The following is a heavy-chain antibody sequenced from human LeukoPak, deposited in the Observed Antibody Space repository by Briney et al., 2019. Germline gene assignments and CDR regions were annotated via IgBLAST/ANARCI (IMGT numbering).Heavy chain of an antibody. V-gene: IGHV3-11*05. Sequence: PGGSLRLSCAASGFTFSDYYMSWIRQAPGKGLEWVSYISSSSSYTNYADSVKGRFTISRDNAKNSLYLQMNSLRAEDTAVYYCARVMGPYGSGSYYKAGFDYWGQGTLSPSPQ. J-gene: IGHJ4*02. CDR3: ARVMGPYGSGSYYKAGFDY. CDR1: GFTFSDYY. CDR2: ISSSSSYT. D-gene: IGHD3-10*01.